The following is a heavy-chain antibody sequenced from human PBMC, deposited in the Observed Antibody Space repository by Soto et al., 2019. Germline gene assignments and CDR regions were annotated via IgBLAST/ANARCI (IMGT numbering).Heavy chain of an antibody. D-gene: IGHD3-3*01. V-gene: IGHV4-31*03. CDR3: ATRITVFGLLIPPFDP. J-gene: IGHJ5*02. CDR2: INHTGGT. Sequence: LSLTCTVSGASINSGGYYWSWIRQLPGKGLEWIGEINHTGGTHYNPSLKSRVTMSVDTSKNQFSLRLSSVTAAGTAIYYCATRITVFGLLIPPFDPWGQGTQVTVSS. CDR1: GASINSGGYY.